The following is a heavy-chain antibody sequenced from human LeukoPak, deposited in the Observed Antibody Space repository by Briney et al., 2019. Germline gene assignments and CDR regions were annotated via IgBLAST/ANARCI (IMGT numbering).Heavy chain of an antibody. V-gene: IGHV3-9*01. J-gene: IGHJ3*02. CDR2: ISWNSGSI. CDR3: AKDGDSGSQMAHDAFDI. D-gene: IGHD1-26*01. CDR1: GFTFDDYA. Sequence: GRSLRLSCAASGFTFDDYAMHWVRQAPGKGLEWVSGISWNSGSIGYADSVKGRFTISRDNAKNSLYLQMNSLRAGDTALYYCAKDGDSGSQMAHDAFDIWGQGTMVTVSS.